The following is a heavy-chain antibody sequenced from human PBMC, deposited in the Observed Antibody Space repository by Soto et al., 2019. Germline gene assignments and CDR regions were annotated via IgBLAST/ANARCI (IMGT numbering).Heavy chain of an antibody. CDR2: LKSKYVGGTT. D-gene: IGHD6-13*01. CDR1: GFTFSSYA. CDR3: NTITGQSTAGGS. Sequence: GGSLRLSCAASGFTFSSYAMSWVRQAPGKGLEWVGRLKSKYVGGTTDYGAPVKGRFTISRDDSKNTLYLQMDSLRIEDTAIYYCNTITGQSTAGGSWGHGTLVTVS. J-gene: IGHJ5*01. V-gene: IGHV3-15*01.